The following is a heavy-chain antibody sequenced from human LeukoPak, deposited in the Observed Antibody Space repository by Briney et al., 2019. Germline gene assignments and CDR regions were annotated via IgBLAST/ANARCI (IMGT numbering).Heavy chain of an antibody. CDR2: ISYDGSYK. J-gene: IGHJ4*02. V-gene: IGHV3-30*18. Sequence: GRSLRLSSAASEFFFSTYGMHWVRQAPGKGLEWVAVISYDGSYKFYADSVKGRFTISRDNSKSTLYLQMNSLRADDTAAYYGAKDRYSGLNTIDYWGQGTLVTVSS. D-gene: IGHD6-13*01. CDR3: AKDRYSGLNTIDY. CDR1: EFFFSTYG.